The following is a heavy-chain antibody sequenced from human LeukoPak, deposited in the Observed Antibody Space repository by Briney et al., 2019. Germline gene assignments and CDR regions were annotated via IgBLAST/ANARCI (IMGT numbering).Heavy chain of an antibody. CDR2: IYYSGST. Sequence: SETLSLTCTVSGGSISSSSYYWGWIRQPPGKGLEWIGSIYYSGSTYYNPSLKSRVTISVDTSKNQFSLKLSSATAADTAVYYCAKPFSSSSLDYWGQGTLVTVSS. CDR3: AKPFSSSSLDY. J-gene: IGHJ4*02. V-gene: IGHV4-39*01. CDR1: GGSISSSSYY. D-gene: IGHD6-6*01.